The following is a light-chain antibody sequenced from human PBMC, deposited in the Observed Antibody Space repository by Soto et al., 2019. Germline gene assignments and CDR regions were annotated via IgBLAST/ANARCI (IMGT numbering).Light chain of an antibody. CDR1: QGISSY. CDR2: AAS. CDR3: QQYHSYPWT. J-gene: IGKJ1*01. Sequence: AIRMTQPPSSFSASTGDRVTITCRASQGISSYLAWYQQKPGKAPQLLIYAASTLQGGVPSRFSGSGSGTDFTLTISGLQSEDFATYYCQQYHSYPWTFGQGTKVEIK. V-gene: IGKV1-8*01.